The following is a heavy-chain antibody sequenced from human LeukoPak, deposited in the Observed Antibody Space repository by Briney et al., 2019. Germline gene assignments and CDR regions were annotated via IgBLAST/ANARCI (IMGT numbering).Heavy chain of an antibody. CDR3: TRDRGWQQFDY. J-gene: IGHJ4*02. V-gene: IGHV1-2*02. CDR2: INPNSGGT. D-gene: IGHD5-24*01. CDR1: GYTFTGYY. Sequence: ASVKVSCKASGYTFTGYYMHWVRQAPGQGLEWMGWINPNSGGTNYAQKFQGRVTMTRDTSISTAYMELSSLRDDDTAVYYCTRDRGWQQFDYWGQGTLVTVSS.